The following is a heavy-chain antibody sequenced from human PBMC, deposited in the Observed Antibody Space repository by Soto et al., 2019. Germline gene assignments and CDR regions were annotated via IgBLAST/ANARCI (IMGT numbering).Heavy chain of an antibody. D-gene: IGHD3-22*01. J-gene: IGHJ4*02. Sequence: EVQLVESGEGLVQPGGSLRLSCAASGFTFSSYAMHWVRQAPGKGLEYVSAINSNGGITYYADSVKGRFTISRDNSKNTLYLHMGSLGAEDMAVYYCARSSSGYPFDYWGQGTLVTVSS. V-gene: IGHV3-64*02. CDR2: INSNGGIT. CDR1: GFTFSSYA. CDR3: ARSSSGYPFDY.